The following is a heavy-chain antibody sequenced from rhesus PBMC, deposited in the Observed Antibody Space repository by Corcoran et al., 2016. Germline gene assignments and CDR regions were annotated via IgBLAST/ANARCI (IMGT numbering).Heavy chain of an antibody. CDR2: IYGSSTST. J-gene: IGHJ4*01. Sequence: QVQLQESGPGVVKPSETLSLTCAVSVGSISDSYRLSWIRQPPGKGLEWIGYIYGSSTSTNCNPSLKSRVTNSKDTSKNQVSLKLSSGTAADTAVDYCARLRSGDYYSFDYWGQGVLVTVSS. CDR3: ARLRSGDYYSFDY. D-gene: IGHD3-34*01. CDR1: VGSISDSYR. V-gene: IGHV4S10*01.